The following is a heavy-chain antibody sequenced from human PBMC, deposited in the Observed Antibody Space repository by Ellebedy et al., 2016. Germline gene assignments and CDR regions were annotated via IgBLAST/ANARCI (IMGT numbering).Heavy chain of an antibody. J-gene: IGHJ4*02. CDR1: GFTFSSYG. CDR2: IGTSGSTT. D-gene: IGHD4-17*01. V-gene: IGHV3-48*03. Sequence: GESLKISCAASGFTFSSYGMHWVRQAPGKGLEWVSYIGTSGSTTYYADSVKGRFTISRDNAKNSLFLQVNSLRAEDTAVYYCARESSIPGDYRFDCWGQGTLVTVSS. CDR3: ARESSIPGDYRFDC.